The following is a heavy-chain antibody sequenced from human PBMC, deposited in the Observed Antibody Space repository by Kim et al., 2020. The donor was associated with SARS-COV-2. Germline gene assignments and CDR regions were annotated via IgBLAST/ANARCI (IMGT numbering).Heavy chain of an antibody. CDR1: GFTFSSYG. CDR2: ISYDGSNK. J-gene: IGHJ6*02. Sequence: GGSLRLSCAASGFTFSSYGMHWVRQAPGKGLEWVAVISYDGSNKYYADSVKGRFTISRDNSKNTLYLQMNSLRAEDTAVYYCAKDQKYYDFWSGYFSGLDDAENYDYDGMDVWGQGTTVTVSS. D-gene: IGHD3-3*01. CDR3: AKDQKYYDFWSGYFSGLDDAENYDYDGMDV. V-gene: IGHV3-30*18.